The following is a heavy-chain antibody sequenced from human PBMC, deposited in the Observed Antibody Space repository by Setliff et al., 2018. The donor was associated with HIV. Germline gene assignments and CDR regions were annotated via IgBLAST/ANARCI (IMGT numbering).Heavy chain of an antibody. V-gene: IGHV3-23*01. CDR2: ISGSGIST. J-gene: IGHJ3*02. CDR3: AKDDVPRDFDI. Sequence: GSPRLSCAASGFSFSIYAMSWVRQAPGKGLEWVSGISGSGISTYYADSVKGRFTISRDNSKDTLYLQMNSLRVEDTAVYYCAKDDVPRDFDIWGQGTMVTVSS. CDR1: GFSFSIYA.